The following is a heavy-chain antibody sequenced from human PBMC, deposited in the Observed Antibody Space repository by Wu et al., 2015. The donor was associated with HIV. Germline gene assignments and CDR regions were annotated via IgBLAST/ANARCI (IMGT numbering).Heavy chain of an antibody. V-gene: IGHV1-69*12. CDR1: GGTFSSYA. D-gene: IGHD2-2*01. J-gene: IGHJ6*03. CDR3: ARSGGYCSSTSCYYYYYYMDV. CDR2: IIPIFGTA. Sequence: QVQLVQSGAEVKKPGSSVKVSCKASGGTFSSYAISWVRQAPGQGLEWMGGIIPIFGTANYAQKFQGRVTITADESTYTAYMELSSLRSEDTAVYYCARSGGYCSSTSCYYYYYYMDVWGKGPRSPSP.